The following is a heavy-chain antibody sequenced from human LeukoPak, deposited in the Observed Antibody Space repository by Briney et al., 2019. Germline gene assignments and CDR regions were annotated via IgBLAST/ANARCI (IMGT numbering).Heavy chain of an antibody. CDR1: GYSFTSYW. CDR3: ARRGSSGWYPSWFDP. D-gene: IGHD6-19*01. Sequence: RGEALKISCKGSGYSFTSYWIGWVRQMPGKGLEWRGIIYPGDYDTRYSPSSQGQVTISADKSISTAYLQWSSLRASDTAMYYCARRGSSGWYPSWFDPWGQGPLVTVSS. V-gene: IGHV5-51*01. CDR2: IYPGDYDT. J-gene: IGHJ5*02.